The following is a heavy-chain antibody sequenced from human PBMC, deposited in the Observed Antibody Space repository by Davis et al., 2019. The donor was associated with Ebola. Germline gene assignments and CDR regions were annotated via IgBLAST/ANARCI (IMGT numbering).Heavy chain of an antibody. Sequence: AASVKVSCKASGYTFTSYDINWVRQATGQGLEWMGWMNPNSGNTGYAQKFQGRVTMTRDTSTTTVYMQLSGLRSKDTAVYYCQTLDSEFGFWGQGTLVTVSS. V-gene: IGHV1-8*01. J-gene: IGHJ4*02. D-gene: IGHD3/OR15-3a*01. CDR3: QTLDSEFGF. CDR2: MNPNSGNT. CDR1: GYTFTSYD.